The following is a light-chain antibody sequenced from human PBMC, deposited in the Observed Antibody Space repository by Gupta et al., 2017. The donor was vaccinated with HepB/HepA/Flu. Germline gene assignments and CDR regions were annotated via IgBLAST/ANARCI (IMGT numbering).Light chain of an antibody. CDR3: QTWDSSSVV. J-gene: IGLJ2*01. CDR1: NLGDKY. Sequence: SSELTQPPSVSVSPGQTASITCSGDNLGDKYVCWYHQKPGQSPVLVIYRDNKRPSGIPERFSASNSGNTATLTISGTQAMDEADYYCQTWDSSSVVFGGGTELTVL. V-gene: IGLV3-1*01. CDR2: RDN.